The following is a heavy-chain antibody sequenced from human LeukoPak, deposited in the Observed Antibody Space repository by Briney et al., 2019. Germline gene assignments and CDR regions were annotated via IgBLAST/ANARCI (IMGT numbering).Heavy chain of an antibody. V-gene: IGHV1-18*01. J-gene: IGHJ3*02. D-gene: IGHD1-26*01. Sequence: ASVKVSCKASGYTFTSYGISWVRQAPGQGLEWMGWISAYNGNTNYAQKLQGRVTMTTDTSTSTAYMELRSLRFDDTAVYYCARDKKWELLPGDAFDIWGQGTMVTVSS. CDR1: GYTFTSYG. CDR3: ARDKKWELLPGDAFDI. CDR2: ISAYNGNT.